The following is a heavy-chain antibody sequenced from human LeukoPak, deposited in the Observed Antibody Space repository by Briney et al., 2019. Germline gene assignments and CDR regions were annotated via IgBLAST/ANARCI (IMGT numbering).Heavy chain of an antibody. J-gene: IGHJ4*02. CDR2: ISSSSSYI. D-gene: IGHD2-2*01. CDR1: GFTFSSYS. Sequence: SGGSLRLSCAASGFTFSSYSMNWVRQAPGKGLEWVSSISSSSSYIYYADSVKGRFTISRDNAKNSLYLQMNSLRAEDTAVYYCARGCSSTSCYGLYYFDYWGQGTLVTVSS. CDR3: ARGCSSTSCYGLYYFDY. V-gene: IGHV3-21*01.